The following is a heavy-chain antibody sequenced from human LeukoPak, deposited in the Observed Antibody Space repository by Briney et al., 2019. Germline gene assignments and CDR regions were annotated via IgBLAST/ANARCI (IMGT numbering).Heavy chain of an antibody. CDR3: ARVLRAASWRSYDY. V-gene: IGHV4-59*01. D-gene: IGHD5-18*01. J-gene: IGHJ4*02. CDR1: GGSISSYY. CDR2: IYCNGDT. Sequence: SETLSLTCTVSGGSISSYYWSWIRQPPGKGLEWIGYIYCNGDTNYNPSLKSRVIISIDTSSNQFSLRLNSMTAADTAVYYCARVLRAASWRSYDYWGQGSLVTVSS.